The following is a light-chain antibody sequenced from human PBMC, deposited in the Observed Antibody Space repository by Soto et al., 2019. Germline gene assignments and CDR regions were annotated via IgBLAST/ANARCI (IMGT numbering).Light chain of an antibody. J-gene: IGLJ3*02. V-gene: IGLV2-14*01. CDR2: EVT. CDR1: NSDLGNYKY. Sequence: QSALTQPPSVSGSPGQSVTIPGTGTNSDLGNYKYVSWYQQYPGKPPQLLIYEVTNRPLGVSNRFSGSKSGNTASLTISGLQAEDEADYYCRSYTTTITVFGGGTKVTVL. CDR3: RSYTTTITV.